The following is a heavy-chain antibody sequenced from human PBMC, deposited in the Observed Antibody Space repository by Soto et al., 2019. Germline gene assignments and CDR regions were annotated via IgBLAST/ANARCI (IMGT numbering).Heavy chain of an antibody. V-gene: IGHV1-18*01. CDR3: ARVGGGGGLYGDYEGEYFQH. CDR2: ISAYNGNT. CDR1: GYTFTSYG. Sequence: QVQLVQSGAEVKKPGASVKVSCKASGYTFTSYGISWVRQAPGQGLEWMGWISAYNGNTNYAQKQQGRVTRTTDTSTSTAYMELRSLGSDDTAVYYCARVGGGGGLYGDYEGEYFQHWGQGTLVTVSS. J-gene: IGHJ1*01. D-gene: IGHD4-17*01.